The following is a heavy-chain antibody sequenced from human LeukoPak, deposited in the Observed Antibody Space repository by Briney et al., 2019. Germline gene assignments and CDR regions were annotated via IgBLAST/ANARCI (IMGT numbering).Heavy chain of an antibody. Sequence: PSETLSLTRTVSGGSISGYYWSWIRQSPGKGLEWIGYIYYSGSTNYNPSLKSRVTISVDTSKNQFSLKLRSVTAADTAVYYCARATYYYDSSGYYIDALDIWGQGTMVTVSS. D-gene: IGHD3-22*01. CDR2: IYYSGST. J-gene: IGHJ3*02. V-gene: IGHV4-59*01. CDR3: ARATYYYDSSGYYIDALDI. CDR1: GGSISGYY.